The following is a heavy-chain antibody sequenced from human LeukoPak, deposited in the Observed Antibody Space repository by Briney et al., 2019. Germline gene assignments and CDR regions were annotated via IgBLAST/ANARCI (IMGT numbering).Heavy chain of an antibody. Sequence: GGSLRLSCAASGFTFSGSTMNWVRQAPGKGLEWVSFISTSSSYIYYADSVRGRFTISRDNAKTSLYLQMNSLRAEDTAVYYCARHLSGVTGYTYGRGIGYWGQGTLVTVSS. CDR3: ARHLSGVTGYTYGRGIGY. J-gene: IGHJ4*02. CDR1: GFTFSGST. D-gene: IGHD5-18*01. CDR2: ISTSSSYI. V-gene: IGHV3-21*01.